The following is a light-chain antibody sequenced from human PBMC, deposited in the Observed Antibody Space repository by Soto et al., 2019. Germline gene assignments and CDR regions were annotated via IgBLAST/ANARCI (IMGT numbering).Light chain of an antibody. CDR2: AAS. Sequence: DIQMTQSPSSLSASVGDSVTITCRASQSISFYLNWYQHEPGKAPRLLIYAASSLHSGVPSRFSGSGSGTDFTLTINSLQPEDFVTYYCQQIYSILPLTFGGGTKVEMK. V-gene: IGKV1-39*01. CDR3: QQIYSILPLT. J-gene: IGKJ4*01. CDR1: QSISFY.